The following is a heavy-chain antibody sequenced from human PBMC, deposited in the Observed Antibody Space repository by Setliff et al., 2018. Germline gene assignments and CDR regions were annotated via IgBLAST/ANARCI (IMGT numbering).Heavy chain of an antibody. J-gene: IGHJ4*02. V-gene: IGHV4-39*06. D-gene: IGHD2-2*01. CDR3: ARLSCSSNSCPFDY. CDR1: DGSMTSGSYY. Sequence: SETLSLTCTVSDGSMTSGSYYWGWIRQPPGKGLEWIGSVYYSGTAYYNPSLKSRLYMSVDTSKNQFTLKVISVTAADTAVYYCARLSCSSNSCPFDYWVQGTLVTVSS. CDR2: VYYSGTA.